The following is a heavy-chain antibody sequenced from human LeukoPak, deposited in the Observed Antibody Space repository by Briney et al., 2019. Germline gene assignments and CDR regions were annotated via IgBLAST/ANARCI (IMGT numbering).Heavy chain of an antibody. Sequence: SETLSLTCTVAGSYIGSYYWSWIRQPAGKGPEWIGRIYTSENTDYNPSLKSRVTMSVDMSTSQFSLRLTSVTAADTAVYYCAREGDYGDYSKSFYYMDVWGKGTTVTVSS. J-gene: IGHJ6*03. D-gene: IGHD4-17*01. CDR3: AREGDYGDYSKSFYYMDV. CDR2: IYTSENT. CDR1: GSYIGSYY. V-gene: IGHV4-4*07.